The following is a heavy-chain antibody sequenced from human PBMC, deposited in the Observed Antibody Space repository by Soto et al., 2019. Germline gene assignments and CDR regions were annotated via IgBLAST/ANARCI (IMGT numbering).Heavy chain of an antibody. CDR2: IHPSDSDS. J-gene: IGHJ4*02. CDR1: GYSFTSQW. Sequence: GESLKISCKGSGYSFTSQWIAWVRQMPGKALEWMGIIHPSDSDSRYSQSFQGQVTFSVDKSINTAYLQWSSVKASDTAIYYCARQMVTTFSFDHWGQGTLVTVSS. D-gene: IGHD4-17*01. CDR3: ARQMVTTFSFDH. V-gene: IGHV5-51*01.